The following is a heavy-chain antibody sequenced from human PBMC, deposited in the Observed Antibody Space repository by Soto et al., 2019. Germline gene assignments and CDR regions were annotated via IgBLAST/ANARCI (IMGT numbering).Heavy chain of an antibody. CDR1: GFIFSGSG. V-gene: IGHV3-30*03. Sequence: QVQLVESGGGVVQPGRSLRLTCAASGFIFSGSGMHWVRQAPGKGLEWVALVSNDGIRKYYGDSVKGRFTISRDNAENTLYLQMNSLRAEDTAVYYRARWIGVSMYDNSEKYDSWGQGTLVSVSS. CDR2: VSNDGIRK. CDR3: ARWIGVSMYDNSEKYDS. D-gene: IGHD3-22*01. J-gene: IGHJ5*01.